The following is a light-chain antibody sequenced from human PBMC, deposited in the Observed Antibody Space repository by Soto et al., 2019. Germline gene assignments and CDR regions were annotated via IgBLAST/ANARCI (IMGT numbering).Light chain of an antibody. Sequence: DIQMTQSPSSLSASVGDRVTITCQASQDISNYLNWYQQKPGKAPKLLIYDASNLETGVPSRFSGSESGTDFTFTISSLQPEDIATYYCKQYDNLYTFGQGTKLEIK. CDR3: KQYDNLYT. J-gene: IGKJ2*01. V-gene: IGKV1-33*01. CDR2: DAS. CDR1: QDISNY.